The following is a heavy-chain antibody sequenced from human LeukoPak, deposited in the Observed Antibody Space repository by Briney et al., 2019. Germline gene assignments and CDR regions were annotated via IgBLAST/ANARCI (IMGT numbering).Heavy chain of an antibody. J-gene: IGHJ4*02. CDR1: GYSISSGYY. CDR2: IYHSGST. Sequence: PSETLSLTCAVSGYSISSGYYWGWIRQPPGKRLEWIGSIYHSGSTYYNPSLKSRVTISVDTSKNQFSLKLSSVTAADTAVYYCAGIGTNFRGGSREFDYWGQGTLVTVSS. D-gene: IGHD3-3*01. V-gene: IGHV4-38-2*01. CDR3: AGIGTNFRGGSREFDY.